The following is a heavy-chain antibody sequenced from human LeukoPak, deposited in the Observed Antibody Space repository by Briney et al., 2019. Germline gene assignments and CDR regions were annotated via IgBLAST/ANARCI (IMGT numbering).Heavy chain of an antibody. D-gene: IGHD2-2*01. CDR1: GYSFTSYW. CDR2: IYPGDSDT. Sequence: GESLKISCKGSGYSFTSYWIGWVRQMPGKGLEWMGIIYPGDSDTRYSPSFQGQVTISADKSISTAYLQWSSLKASDTAMYYCARQNCSSTSCYGALDYWGQGTLVTVSS. CDR3: ARQNCSSTSCYGALDY. J-gene: IGHJ4*02. V-gene: IGHV5-51*01.